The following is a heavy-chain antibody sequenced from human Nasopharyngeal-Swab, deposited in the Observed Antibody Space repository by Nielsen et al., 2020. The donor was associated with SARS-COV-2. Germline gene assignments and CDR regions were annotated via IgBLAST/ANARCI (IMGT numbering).Heavy chain of an antibody. CDR2: IYSGGST. Sequence: GESLKISCAASGFTVSSNYMSWVRQAPGKGLEWVSVIYSGGSTYYADSVKGRFTISRDNSKNTLYLQMNSLRAEDTAVYYCASSGEQQPVPDYWGQGTLVTVSS. V-gene: IGHV3-66*01. CDR1: GFTVSSNY. CDR3: ASSGEQQPVPDY. D-gene: IGHD6-13*01. J-gene: IGHJ4*02.